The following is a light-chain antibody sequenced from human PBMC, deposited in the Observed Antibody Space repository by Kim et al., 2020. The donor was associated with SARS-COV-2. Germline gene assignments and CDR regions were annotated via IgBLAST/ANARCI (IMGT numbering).Light chain of an antibody. Sequence: SSELTQDPAVSVALGQTVRITCQGDSLRSYYATWYQQKPRQAPILVVYGKNNRPSGIPDRFSGSSSGNTASLTITGAQAEDEADYYFNSRDSNANVVFGG. CDR3: NSRDSNANVV. CDR2: GKN. CDR1: SLRSYY. V-gene: IGLV3-19*01. J-gene: IGLJ2*01.